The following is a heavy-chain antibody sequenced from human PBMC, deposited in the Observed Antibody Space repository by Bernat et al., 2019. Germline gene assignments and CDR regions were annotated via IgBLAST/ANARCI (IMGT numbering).Heavy chain of an antibody. CDR2: IKQDGSEK. V-gene: IGHV3-7*04. D-gene: IGHD3-16*01. J-gene: IGHJ3*02. Sequence: EVQLVESGGGLVQPGGSLRLSCAASGFTFSSYWMSWVRQAPGKGLEWVANIKQDGSEKYYVDSVKGRFTISRDNAKNSLYLQMNSLRAEDTAVYYCARDRRDYVLFNAFDSWGQGTMVTVSS. CDR1: GFTFSSYW. CDR3: ARDRRDYVLFNAFDS.